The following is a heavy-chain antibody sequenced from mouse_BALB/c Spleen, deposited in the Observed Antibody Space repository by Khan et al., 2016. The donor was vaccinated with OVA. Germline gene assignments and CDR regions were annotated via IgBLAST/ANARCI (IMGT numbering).Heavy chain of an antibody. CDR2: ISYSGST. J-gene: IGHJ4*01. V-gene: IGHV3-2*02. D-gene: IGHD1-1*01. CDR1: GYSITSGYA. Sequence: VQLKESGPGLVKPSQSLSLTCTVTGYSITSGYAWNWIRQFPGNKLEWMGYISYSGSTSYNPSLRSRISITRDTYKIQFFLQLNSVTTEDTATYYCARKNYYGYAMDYWGQGTSVTGSS. CDR3: ARKNYYGYAMDY.